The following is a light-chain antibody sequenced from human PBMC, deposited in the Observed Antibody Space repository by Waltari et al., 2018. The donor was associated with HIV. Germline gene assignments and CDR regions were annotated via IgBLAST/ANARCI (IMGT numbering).Light chain of an antibody. CDR3: QQYNGYPWT. CDR2: KAA. Sequence: DLQMTQSPSTLSASVGDRVTITCRASQSISTWVAWYQQKPGKPPKLLIYKAAILESGVPSRLSGRGSGTDFTLTIISLQPDDVATYLCQQYNGYPWTFGQGTKVEI. J-gene: IGKJ1*01. V-gene: IGKV1-5*03. CDR1: QSISTW.